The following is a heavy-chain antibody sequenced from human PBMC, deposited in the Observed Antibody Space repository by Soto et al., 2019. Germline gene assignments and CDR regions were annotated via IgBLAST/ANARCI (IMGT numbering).Heavy chain of an antibody. Sequence: LRLSCAASGFTFSSCARGWVRQARGKGLEWVSAISGSGGSTYYADSVKGRFTISRDNSKNTLYLQMNSLRAEDTAVDYCAKDLRSSWHFDSWGQGTLV. J-gene: IGHJ4*02. CDR1: GFTFSSCA. V-gene: IGHV3-23*01. D-gene: IGHD6-13*01. CDR3: AKDLRSSWHFDS. CDR2: ISGSGGST.